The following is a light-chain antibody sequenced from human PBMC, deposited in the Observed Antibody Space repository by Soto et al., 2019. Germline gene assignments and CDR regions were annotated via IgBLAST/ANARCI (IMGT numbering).Light chain of an antibody. CDR3: QQDNYWPGT. J-gene: IGKJ1*01. Sequence: ESLVTLSFSPGLTAPLSCGASQSVSSNLAWYQQKPGQAPRLLIYGASTRATGIPARFSGSGSGTEFTLTISSLQSEDFAVYCCQQDNYWPGTFGQGTKVDIK. V-gene: IGKV3-15*01. CDR2: GAS. CDR1: QSVSSN.